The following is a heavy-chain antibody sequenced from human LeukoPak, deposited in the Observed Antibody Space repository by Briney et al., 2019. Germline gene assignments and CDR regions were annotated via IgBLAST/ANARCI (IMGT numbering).Heavy chain of an antibody. CDR3: ARNSYGHLNWFDP. D-gene: IGHD5-18*01. CDR1: GGSISSYY. J-gene: IGHJ5*02. V-gene: IGHV4-39*07. CDR2: MYYSGYT. Sequence: PSETLSLTCTVSGGSISSYYWGWIRQPPGKGLEWIGSMYYSGYTYYNPSLKSRVTISIDTSKNQFSLNLSSVTAADTAVYYCARNSYGHLNWFDPWGQGTLVTVSS.